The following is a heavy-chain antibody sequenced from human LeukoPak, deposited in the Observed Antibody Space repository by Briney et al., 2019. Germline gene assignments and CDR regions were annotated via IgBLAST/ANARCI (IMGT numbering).Heavy chain of an antibody. CDR2: IYYSGST. V-gene: IGHV4-39*01. CDR1: GGSISSSSYY. CDR3: ARQYIVGAANDY. J-gene: IGHJ4*02. D-gene: IGHD1-26*01. Sequence: ASETLSLTCTVSGGSISSSSYYWGWIRQPPGKRLEWIGSIYYSGSTYYNPPLKSRVTISVDTSKNQFSLKLSSVTAAGTAVYYCARQYIVGAANDYWGQGTLVTVSS.